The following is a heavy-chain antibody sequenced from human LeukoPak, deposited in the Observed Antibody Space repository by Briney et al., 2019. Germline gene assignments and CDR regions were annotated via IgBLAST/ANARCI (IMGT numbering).Heavy chain of an antibody. D-gene: IGHD3-22*01. CDR2: IYYSGST. CDR1: GESISGFY. J-gene: IGHJ5*02. Sequence: PSETLSLTCTVSGESISGFYWTWIRQPPGKGLEWIGYIYYSGSTNYSPSLKSRVTISVDTSKNQFSLKLSSVTAADTALYYCARDSSDYGLGWLDPWGQGTLVTVSS. V-gene: IGHV4-59*01. CDR3: ARDSSDYGLGWLDP.